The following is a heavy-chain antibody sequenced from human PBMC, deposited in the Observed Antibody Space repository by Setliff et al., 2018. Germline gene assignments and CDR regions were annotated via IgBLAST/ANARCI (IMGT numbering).Heavy chain of an antibody. J-gene: IGHJ4*02. Sequence: VASVKVSCKASGFSFTDYLMNWMRQAPEQGLEWMGRINLNTGNIFYAQEFQGRVTLTRDTSTSTAYMELTGLRYGDTAMYYCATLSKDLNYWGQGTLVTVSS. CDR2: INLNTGNI. V-gene: IGHV1-2*02. CDR1: GFSFTDYL. D-gene: IGHD3-3*01. CDR3: ATLSKDLNY.